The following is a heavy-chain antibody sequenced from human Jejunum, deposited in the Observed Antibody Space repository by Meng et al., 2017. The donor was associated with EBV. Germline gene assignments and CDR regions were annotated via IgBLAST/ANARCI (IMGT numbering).Heavy chain of an antibody. CDR1: GYTFTNYP. CDR2: INPGNGET. CDR3: ASRPGFNIGPFDY. V-gene: IGHV1-3*01. Sequence: QAHLVQSGAEVKKPGASVKLSCKASGYTFTNYPIHWVRQAPGQRPEWMGCINPGNGETEFSQKFQGRVTITRDTSATTAYMELTSLRSEDTAVYYCASRPGFNIGPFDYWGQGTLVTVSS. J-gene: IGHJ4*02. D-gene: IGHD3/OR15-3a*01.